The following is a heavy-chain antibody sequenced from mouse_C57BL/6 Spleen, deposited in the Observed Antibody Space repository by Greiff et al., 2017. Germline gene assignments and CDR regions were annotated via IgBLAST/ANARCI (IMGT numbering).Heavy chain of an antibody. D-gene: IGHD2-4*01. CDR2: MNLSNGGT. CDR1: GYSFTSYW. J-gene: IGHJ4*01. CDR3: ARGSIYYDYDERDDYAMDY. Sequence: QVHLQQPGTELVKPGHSVKLSCKASGYSFTSYWMHGVKQRPGPGLGWIGHMNLSNGGTNYNEKFKSKDTLTVDKSSSTAYMQHSSLTSEDSAVDYGARGSIYYDYDERDDYAMDYWGQGTSVTVSS. V-gene: IGHV1-53*01.